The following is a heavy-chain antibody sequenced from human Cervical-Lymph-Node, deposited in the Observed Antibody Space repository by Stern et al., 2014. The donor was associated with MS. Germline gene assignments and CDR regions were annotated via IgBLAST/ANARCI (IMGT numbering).Heavy chain of an antibody. CDR1: GGTFSNDA. D-gene: IGHD3-16*01. Sequence: QLVESGAEVKKPGSSVKVSCKASGGTFSNDAINWVRQAPGQGLEWMGGIIPLFGTANYAQKFQDSVSITADKSTKTAFLEVSRLTSEDTAVYYCARDSPIFPKPLKGEIDYWGQGTLVTVSS. CDR3: ARDSPIFPKPLKGEIDY. V-gene: IGHV1-69*06. CDR2: IIPLFGTA. J-gene: IGHJ4*02.